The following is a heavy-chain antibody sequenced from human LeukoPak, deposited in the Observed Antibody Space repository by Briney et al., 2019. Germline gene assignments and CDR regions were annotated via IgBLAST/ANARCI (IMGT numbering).Heavy chain of an antibody. CDR2: ISSSSSYI. CDR1: GFTFSSYS. CDR3: ATYDTSGYYFAY. D-gene: IGHD3-22*01. V-gene: IGHV3-21*01. Sequence: GGSLRLSCAVSGFTFSSYSMSWVRQAPGKGLEWVSSISSSSSYIYYADSVKGRFTISRDNAKNSLYLQMNSLSAEDTAVSYCATYDTSGYYFAYWGQGTLVTVSS. J-gene: IGHJ4*02.